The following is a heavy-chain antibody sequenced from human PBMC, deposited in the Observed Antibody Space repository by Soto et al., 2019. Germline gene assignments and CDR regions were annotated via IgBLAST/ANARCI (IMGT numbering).Heavy chain of an antibody. V-gene: IGHV3-74*01. J-gene: IGHJ6*03. CDR2: INSDGSST. CDR1: GFTFSSYW. CDR3: ARVTAVAGPNNYYMDV. Sequence: PGGSLRLSCAASGFTFSSYWMHWVRQAPGKGLVWVSRINSDGSSTSYADSVKGRFTISRDNAKNTLYLQMNSLRAEDTAVYYCARVTAVAGPNNYYMDVWGKGTTVTVSS. D-gene: IGHD6-19*01.